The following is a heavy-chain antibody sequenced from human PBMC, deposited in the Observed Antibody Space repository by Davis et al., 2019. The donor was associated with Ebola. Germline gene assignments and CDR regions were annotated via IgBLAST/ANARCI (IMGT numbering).Heavy chain of an antibody. CDR2: IYYSGST. CDR3: ARGDWFDP. V-gene: IGHV4-61*05. Sequence: SETLSLTCAVSGGSISSTTDYWGWIRQPPGKGLEWIGYIYYSGSTNYNPSLKSRVTISVDTSKNQFSLKLSSVTAADTAVYYCARGDWFDPWGQGTLVTVSS. CDR1: GGSISSTTDY. J-gene: IGHJ5*02.